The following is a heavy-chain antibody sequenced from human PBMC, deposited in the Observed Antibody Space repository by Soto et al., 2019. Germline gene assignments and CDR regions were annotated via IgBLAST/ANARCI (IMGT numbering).Heavy chain of an antibody. Sequence: VGSLRLSCAASGFTFSSYEMNWVRQAPGKGLEWVSYISSSGSTIYYADSVKGRFTISRDNAKKSLYLQMNSLRAEDTAVYYCATTHGPDYGMDVWGQGTTVTVSS. V-gene: IGHV3-48*03. CDR1: GFTFSSYE. CDR2: ISSSGSTI. J-gene: IGHJ6*02. CDR3: ATTHGPDYGMDV.